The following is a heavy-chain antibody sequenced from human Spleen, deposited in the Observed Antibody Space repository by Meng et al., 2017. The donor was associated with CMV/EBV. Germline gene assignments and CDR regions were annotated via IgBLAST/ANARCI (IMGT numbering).Heavy chain of an antibody. CDR3: ARVRSYAGGGFDI. CDR1: GYSISNGYY. V-gene: IGHV4-38-2*02. D-gene: IGHD2-15*01. J-gene: IGHJ3*02. CDR2: IYHSGST. Sequence: SETLSLTCTVSGYSISNGYYWGWIRQPPGKGLEWIGSIYHSGSTYYNPSLKSRVTISVDTSKNQFSLKLSSVTAADTAVYYCARVRSYAGGGFDIWGQGTMVTVSS.